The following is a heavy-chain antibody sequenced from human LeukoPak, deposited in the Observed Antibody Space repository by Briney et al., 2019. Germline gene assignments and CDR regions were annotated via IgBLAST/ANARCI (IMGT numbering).Heavy chain of an antibody. D-gene: IGHD3-16*01. V-gene: IGHV3-23*01. J-gene: IGHJ5*02. CDR2: ITGSGGNR. Sequence: PGGSLRLSCTASGFTFTTAWMSWVRQAPGKGLEWVSGITGSGGNRYYADSVKGRFTISRDNSKNTLYLQMNSLRAEDTAVYYCAKDDNYIRFLSWGQGTLVTVSS. CDR3: AKDDNYIRFLS. CDR1: GFTFTTAW.